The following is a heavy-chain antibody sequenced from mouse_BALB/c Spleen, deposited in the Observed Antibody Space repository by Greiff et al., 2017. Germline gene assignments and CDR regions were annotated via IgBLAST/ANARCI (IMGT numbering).Heavy chain of an antibody. J-gene: IGHJ3*01. CDR3: ARDRYDGYFPFAY. CDR2: ISSGGSYT. D-gene: IGHD2-3*01. CDR1: GFTFSSYA. V-gene: IGHV5-9-4*01. Sequence: EVQLQESGGGLVKPGGSLKLSCAASGFTFSSYAMSWVRQSPEKRLEWVAEISSGGSYTYYPDTVTGRFTISRDNAKNTLYLEMSSLRSEDTAMYYCARDRYDGYFPFAYWGQGTLVTVSA.